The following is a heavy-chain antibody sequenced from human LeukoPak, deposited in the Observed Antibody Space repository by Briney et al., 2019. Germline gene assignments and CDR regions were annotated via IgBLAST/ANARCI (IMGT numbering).Heavy chain of an antibody. J-gene: IGHJ4*02. V-gene: IGHV3-43*02. D-gene: IGHD3-22*01. CDR2: ISGDGGST. Sequence: GGSLRLSCAASGFTFSDYYMSWIRQAPGKGLEWVSLISGDGGSTYYADSVKGRFTISRDNSKNSLYLQMNSLRTEDTALYYCAKDWGAYYDSSGFYSGDFDYWGQGTLVTVSS. CDR3: AKDWGAYYDSSGFYSGDFDY. CDR1: GFTFSDYY.